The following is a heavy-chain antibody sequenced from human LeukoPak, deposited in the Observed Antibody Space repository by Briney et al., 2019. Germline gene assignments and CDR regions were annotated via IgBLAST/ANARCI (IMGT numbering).Heavy chain of an antibody. V-gene: IGHV3-7*02. D-gene: IGHD2-21*02. CDR2: IKQDGSEK. CDR3: AAHCGGDCYENWFDP. CDR1: GFTFSSYW. Sequence: GGSLRLSCAASGFTFSSYWMSWVRQAPGKGLEWVANIKQDGSEKYYVDSVKGRFTISRDNAKNSLYLQMNSLRAEDTAVYYCAAHCGGDCYENWFDPWGQGTLVTVPS. J-gene: IGHJ5*02.